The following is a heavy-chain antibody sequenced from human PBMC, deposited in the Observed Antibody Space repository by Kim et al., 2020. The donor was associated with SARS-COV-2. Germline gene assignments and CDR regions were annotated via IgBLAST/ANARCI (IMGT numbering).Heavy chain of an antibody. J-gene: IGHJ4*02. D-gene: IGHD6-13*01. CDR2: ITNSVGAT. CDR3: AKDLDRATSWYPTPDY. CDR1: GFTFSNYA. Sequence: GGSLRLSCAASGFTFSNYAMSWVRQAPGKGLEWVSAITNSVGATYYRDSVKGRFTISRDNSKNTLYLQMNSLRVEDTAVYYCAKDLDRATSWYPTPDYWGQGTLVAVSS. V-gene: IGHV3-23*01.